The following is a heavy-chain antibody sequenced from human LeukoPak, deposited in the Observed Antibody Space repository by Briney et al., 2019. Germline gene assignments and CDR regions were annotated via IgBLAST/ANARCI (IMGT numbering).Heavy chain of an antibody. Sequence: ASVKVSCKASGGTFSSYAISWVRQAPGQGLEWMGGIIPIFGTANYAQKFQGRVTITADESTSTAYMELSSLRSEDTAVYYCARKDTAIDYWGQGTLVTVSS. CDR1: GGTFSSYA. J-gene: IGHJ4*02. D-gene: IGHD5-18*01. CDR3: ARKDTAIDY. CDR2: IIPIFGTA. V-gene: IGHV1-69*13.